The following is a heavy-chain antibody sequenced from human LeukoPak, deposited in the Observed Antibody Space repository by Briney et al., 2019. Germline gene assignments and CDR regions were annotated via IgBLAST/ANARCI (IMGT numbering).Heavy chain of an antibody. V-gene: IGHV4-39*01. CDR1: GGSISSSSYY. J-gene: IGHJ4*02. CDR3: ASEDSSGWYTGGDY. Sequence: PSETLSLTCTVSGGSISSSSYYWGWIRQPPGKGLEWIGSIYYSGSTYYNPSLKSRVTISVDPSKNQFSLKLSSVTAADTAVYYCASEDSSGWYTGGDYWGQGTLVTVSS. D-gene: IGHD6-19*01. CDR2: IYYSGST.